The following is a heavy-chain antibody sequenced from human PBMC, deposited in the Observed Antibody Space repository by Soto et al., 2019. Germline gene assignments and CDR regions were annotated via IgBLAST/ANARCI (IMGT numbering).Heavy chain of an antibody. V-gene: IGHV4-4*02. Sequence: QVQLQESGPGLVEPSVTLSLTCAVSGGSVSSTNWWSWVRQPPGKGLEWVGEIYHSGSTYYNPSLKSRVTISVDKSKNQFSLRLSSVTAADTAVYFCARDRAVSASGSFDYWGQGTLVTVSS. CDR3: ARDRAVSASGSFDY. CDR1: GGSVSSTNW. CDR2: IYHSGST. D-gene: IGHD1-26*01. J-gene: IGHJ4*02.